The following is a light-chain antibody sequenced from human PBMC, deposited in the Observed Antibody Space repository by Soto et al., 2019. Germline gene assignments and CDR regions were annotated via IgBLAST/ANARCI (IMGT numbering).Light chain of an antibody. V-gene: IGKV1-5*03. Sequence: DIPMTQSPPTLSATVGDRVTISCRASESINNWLAWYQHKPGKAPKLLIYRASSLESGVPSRFSGSGSGTEFTLTISSLQPDDFATYYCQQYKSPPWMFGQGTKVEIK. CDR1: ESINNW. CDR2: RAS. J-gene: IGKJ1*01. CDR3: QQYKSPPWM.